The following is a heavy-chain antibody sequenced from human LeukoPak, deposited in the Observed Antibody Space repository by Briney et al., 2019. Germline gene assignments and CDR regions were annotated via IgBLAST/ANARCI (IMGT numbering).Heavy chain of an antibody. D-gene: IGHD3-10*01. CDR3: AKSHYGSGSYWDY. CDR2: ISGSGGST. CDR1: GFTFSDYA. V-gene: IGHV3-23*01. J-gene: IGHJ4*02. Sequence: GGSLRLSCAASGFTFSDYAMSWVRQSPGKGLECVSVISGSGGSTYYPDSVKGRFTISRDNSKNTLYLQMNSLRAEDTALYYCAKSHYGSGSYWDYWGQGTLVTVS.